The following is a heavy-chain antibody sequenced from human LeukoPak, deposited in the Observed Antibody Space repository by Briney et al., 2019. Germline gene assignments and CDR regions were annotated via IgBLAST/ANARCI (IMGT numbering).Heavy chain of an antibody. V-gene: IGHV4-59*01. J-gene: IGHJ6*02. Sequence: SETLSLTCTVSGGSISSYYWNWIRQPPGRGLEWIGYIFHTGTTNYNPSLKSRVTISVDTSKSQFSLKLNSVTAADTAVYYCARDYKWEPVGSYYYYAMDVWGQGTTVTVSS. D-gene: IGHD1-26*01. CDR1: GGSISSYY. CDR3: ARDYKWEPVGSYYYYAMDV. CDR2: IFHTGTT.